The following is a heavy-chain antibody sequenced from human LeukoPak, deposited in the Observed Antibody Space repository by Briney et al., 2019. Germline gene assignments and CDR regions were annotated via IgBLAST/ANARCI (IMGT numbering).Heavy chain of an antibody. D-gene: IGHD2-2*03. J-gene: IGHJ4*02. Sequence: GGSLRLSCAASRLTFSNVWMNWVRQAPGKGLEWVGRIKSKADGGTTDCAAPVKGRFTISRDDSENILYLQMNSLKTEDTAFYYCTTAPPGYGSSIYYDDYFDYWGQGTLVTVSS. CDR3: TTAPPGYGSSIYYDDYFDY. V-gene: IGHV3-15*01. CDR2: IKSKADGGTT. CDR1: RLTFSNVW.